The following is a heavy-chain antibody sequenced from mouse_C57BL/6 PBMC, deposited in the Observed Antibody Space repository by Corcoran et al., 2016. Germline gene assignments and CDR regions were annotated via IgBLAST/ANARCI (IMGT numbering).Heavy chain of an antibody. V-gene: IGHV1-76*01. Sequence: QVQLKQSGAELVRPGASVQLSCKASGYTFTDYYINWVEQRPGQGLEWIARLYPGSGNTYYTEKFKGKATLTEEKSYSTAYMQLSSLTSEDSAVYFCARCATDGAMDYWGQGTSVTVSS. CDR1: GYTFTDYY. CDR2: LYPGSGNT. CDR3: ARCATDGAMDY. D-gene: IGHD1-1*01. J-gene: IGHJ4*01.